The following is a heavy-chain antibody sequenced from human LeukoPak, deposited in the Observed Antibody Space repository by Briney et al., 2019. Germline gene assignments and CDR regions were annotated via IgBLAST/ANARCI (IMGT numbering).Heavy chain of an antibody. V-gene: IGHV3-48*01. D-gene: IGHD6-13*01. CDR2: ISSSSSTI. J-gene: IGHJ6*03. Sequence: GGSLRLSCAASGFTFSSYSMNWVRQAPGKGLEWVSYISSSSSTIYYADSVKGRFTISRDNAKNSLYLQMNSLRAEDTAVYYCARVGRDGAAAGTLSYYYYYYYMDVWGKGTTVTVSS. CDR3: ARVGRDGAAAGTLSYYYYYYYMDV. CDR1: GFTFSSYS.